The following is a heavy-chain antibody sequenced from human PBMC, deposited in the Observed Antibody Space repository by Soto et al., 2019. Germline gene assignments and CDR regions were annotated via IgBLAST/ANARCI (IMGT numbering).Heavy chain of an antibody. CDR2: INHSGST. D-gene: IGHD2-15*01. CDR3: ARGGVVVVAATRWFDP. Sequence: QVQLQQWGAGLLKPSETLSLTCAVYGGSFSGYYWSWIRQPPGKGLEWIGEINHSGSTNYNPSLKSRVTLSVDTSKNQFSLKLSAVTAADTAVYYCARGGVVVVAATRWFDPWGQGNLVTVSS. J-gene: IGHJ5*02. V-gene: IGHV4-34*01. CDR1: GGSFSGYY.